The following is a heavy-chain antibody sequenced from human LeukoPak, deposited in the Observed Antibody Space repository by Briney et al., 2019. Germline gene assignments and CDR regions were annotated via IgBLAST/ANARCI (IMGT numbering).Heavy chain of an antibody. J-gene: IGHJ4*02. CDR1: GFTFSNAW. D-gene: IGHD2-15*01. CDR2: IKSKTDGGTT. V-gene: IGHV3-15*01. CDR3: AKSGQRRCSGGSCYPYYFDY. Sequence: PGGSLRLSCAASGFTFSNAWMSWVRQAPGKGLEWVGRIKSKTDGGTTDYAAPVKGRFTISRDDSKNTLYLQMNSLRAEDTAVYYCAKSGQRRCSGGSCYPYYFDYWGQGTLVTVSS.